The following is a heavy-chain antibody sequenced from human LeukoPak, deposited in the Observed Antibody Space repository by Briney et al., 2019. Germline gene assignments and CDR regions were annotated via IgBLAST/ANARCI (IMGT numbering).Heavy chain of an antibody. CDR2: ITGSGGST. CDR3: ARGGSAWEYYYMDV. V-gene: IGHV3-23*01. D-gene: IGHD1-26*01. J-gene: IGHJ6*03. Sequence: PGGSLRLSCAASGFTFRSHAMSWVRQAPGKGLDYVSTITGSGGSTYYAKSVKGRFTVSRDNSKNTVYLQMNNLRAEDTAMYYCARGGSAWEYYYMDVWGKGTTVTVSS. CDR1: GFTFRSHA.